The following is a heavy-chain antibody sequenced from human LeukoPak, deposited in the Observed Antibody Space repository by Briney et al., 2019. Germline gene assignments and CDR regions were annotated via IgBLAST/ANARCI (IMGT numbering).Heavy chain of an antibody. J-gene: IGHJ5*02. Sequence: SETLSLTCTVSGASISSSYYYWAWIRQPPGKGLEWIGSIYYSGSTYYNPSLQSRVTISVDTSKNQFSLKLSSVTAADTAVYYCARRDGNAAFNWFDPWGQGTQVTVSS. CDR3: ARRDGNAAFNWFDP. CDR2: IYYSGST. D-gene: IGHD5-24*01. V-gene: IGHV4-39*01. CDR1: GASISSSYYY.